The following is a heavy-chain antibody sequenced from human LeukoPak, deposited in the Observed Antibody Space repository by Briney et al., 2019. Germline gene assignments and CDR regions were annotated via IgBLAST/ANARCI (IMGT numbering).Heavy chain of an antibody. V-gene: IGHV3-30*03. CDR3: ARGPLPDY. J-gene: IGHJ4*02. CDR2: ISYDGSNE. CDR1: GFTLSNYV. Sequence: GGSLRLSCATSGFTLSNYVMHWVRQAPGKGLEWVAVISYDGSNEYYADSVKGRFTISRDNAKNSLYLQMNSLRAEDTAVYYCARGPLPDYWGQGTLVTVSS.